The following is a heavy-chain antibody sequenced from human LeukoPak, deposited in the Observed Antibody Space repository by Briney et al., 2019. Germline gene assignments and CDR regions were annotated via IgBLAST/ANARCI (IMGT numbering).Heavy chain of an antibody. V-gene: IGHV3-48*04. CDR3: ARDSPITGSFYYYMDV. J-gene: IGHJ6*03. Sequence: GGSLRLSCAASGFTFSSYSMNWVRQAPGKGLEWVSYISTSGTTIYYADSVKGRFTISRDNAKNSLYLQMNSLRAEDTAVYYCARDSPITGSFYYYMDVWGKGITVTVSS. CDR2: ISTSGTTI. CDR1: GFTFSSYS. D-gene: IGHD1-20*01.